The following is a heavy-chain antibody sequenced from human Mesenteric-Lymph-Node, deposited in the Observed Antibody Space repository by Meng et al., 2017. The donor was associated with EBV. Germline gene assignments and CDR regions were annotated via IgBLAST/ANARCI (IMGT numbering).Heavy chain of an antibody. CDR2: IYYDGTT. V-gene: IGHV4-30-4*01. CDR3: ARGVGGGYDYYLDY. D-gene: IGHD2-21*02. Sequence: QVQLQVARPGLVKPSQTLSRTWAVSGGSIGRGGSYWSWIRQRPGKGLEWVGYIYYDGTTYYNPSLKSRGTISLDTSKNHFSLKLTSVTAADTAVYYCARGVGGGYDYYLDYWGQGSLVTVSS. J-gene: IGHJ4*02. CDR1: GGSIGRGGSY.